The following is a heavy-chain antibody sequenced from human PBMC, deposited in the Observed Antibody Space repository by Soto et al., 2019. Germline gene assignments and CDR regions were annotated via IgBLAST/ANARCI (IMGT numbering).Heavy chain of an antibody. CDR2: ISSSSSTI. CDR1: GFTFSSYS. CDR3: ARGRITIFGVVDDAFDI. Sequence: GGSLRLSCAASGFTFSSYSMNWVRQAPGKGLEWVSYISSSSSTIYYADSVKGRFTISRDNAKNSLYLQMNSLRAEDTAVYYCARGRITIFGVVDDAFDIWGQGTMVTVSS. J-gene: IGHJ3*02. V-gene: IGHV3-48*01. D-gene: IGHD3-3*01.